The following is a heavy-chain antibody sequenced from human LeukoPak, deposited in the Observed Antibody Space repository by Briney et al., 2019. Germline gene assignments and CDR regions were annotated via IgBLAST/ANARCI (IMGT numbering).Heavy chain of an antibody. Sequence: SETLSLTCAVYGGSFSGDYWSWIRQPPGKGLEWIGEINHSGSTNYNPSLKSRVTISVDTSKNQFSLKLSSVTAADTAVYYCARLGGSYYFDYWGQGTLVTVSS. D-gene: IGHD1-26*01. CDR3: ARLGGSYYFDY. CDR1: GGSFSGDY. V-gene: IGHV4-34*01. CDR2: INHSGST. J-gene: IGHJ4*02.